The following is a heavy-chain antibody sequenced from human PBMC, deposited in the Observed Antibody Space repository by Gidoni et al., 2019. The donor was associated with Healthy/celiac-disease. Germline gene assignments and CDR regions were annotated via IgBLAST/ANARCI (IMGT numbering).Heavy chain of an antibody. V-gene: IGHV3-33*01. J-gene: IGHJ5*02. CDR2: IWYDGSNK. CDR3: ARDRIAAGNWFDP. D-gene: IGHD6-13*01. Sequence: QVQLVESGGGVVQPGRSLRLSCAASGFTFSSYGMHWVRQAPGKGLEWVAVIWYDGSNKYYADSVKGRFTISRDNSKNTLYLQMNSLRAEDTAVYYCARDRIAAGNWFDPWGQGTLVTVSS. CDR1: GFTFSSYG.